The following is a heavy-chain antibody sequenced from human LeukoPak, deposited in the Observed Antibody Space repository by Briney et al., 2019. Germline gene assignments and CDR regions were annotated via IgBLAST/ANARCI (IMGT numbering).Heavy chain of an antibody. V-gene: IGHV3-23*01. D-gene: IGHD6-6*01. Sequence: GGSLRLSCAASGFTFSSYAMSWVRQAPGKGLEWVSAISGSGGSTYYADSVEGRFTISRDNSKNTLYLQMNSLRAEDTAVYYCAKHIAARPLYFDYWGQGTLVTVSS. J-gene: IGHJ4*02. CDR2: ISGSGGST. CDR1: GFTFSSYA. CDR3: AKHIAARPLYFDY.